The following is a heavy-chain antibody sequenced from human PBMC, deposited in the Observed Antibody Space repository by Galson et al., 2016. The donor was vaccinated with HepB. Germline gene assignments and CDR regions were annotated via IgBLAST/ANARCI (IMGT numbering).Heavy chain of an antibody. Sequence: SLRLSCAGSGFDFDVYAIHWVRQIPGKGLEWVSGISWDGGSIGYADSVKGRITISRDNAKNSLYLQMNSLRTEDTALYYCTKDIGVAGYGMDVWGQGTSVTVSS. J-gene: IGHJ6*02. V-gene: IGHV3-9*01. CDR1: GFDFDVYA. CDR2: ISWDGGSI. D-gene: IGHD2-15*01. CDR3: TKDIGVAGYGMDV.